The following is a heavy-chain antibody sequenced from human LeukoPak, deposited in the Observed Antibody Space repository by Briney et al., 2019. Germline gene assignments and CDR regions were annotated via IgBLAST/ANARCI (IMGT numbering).Heavy chain of an antibody. Sequence: PSETLSLTCTVSGGSISTYYWSWIRQPPGKGLEWIGYLYYNGRTNYNPSLKSRVTLSLDTSKNQFSLKLSSVTAADTAVYYCARENSYGYFDYGGQGTLVTVSS. CDR3: ARENSYGYFDY. D-gene: IGHD5-18*01. CDR2: LYYNGRT. CDR1: GGSISTYY. J-gene: IGHJ4*02. V-gene: IGHV4-59*01.